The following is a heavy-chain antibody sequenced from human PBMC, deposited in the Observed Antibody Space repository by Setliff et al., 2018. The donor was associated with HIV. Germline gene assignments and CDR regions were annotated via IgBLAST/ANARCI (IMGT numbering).Heavy chain of an antibody. Sequence: TLSLTCAVSGYSISIGYYWGWIRQPPGKGLEWIGNIYHSGSTYYNPSLKSRVTISVDTSKNQFSLKLGSVTAADTAVYYCARGIAVAGPYFDYWGQGTLVTVSS. CDR3: ARGIAVAGPYFDY. D-gene: IGHD6-19*01. V-gene: IGHV4-38-2*01. J-gene: IGHJ4*02. CDR1: GYSISIGYY. CDR2: IYHSGST.